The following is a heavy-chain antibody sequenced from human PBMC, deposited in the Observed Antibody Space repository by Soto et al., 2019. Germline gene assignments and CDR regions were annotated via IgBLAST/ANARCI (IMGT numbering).Heavy chain of an antibody. CDR3: AKRRGAGGHFDY. J-gene: IGHJ4*02. V-gene: IGHV3-23*01. CDR1: GFSFGSWS. Sequence: GGSLRLSCEASGFSFGSWSMHWVRQAPGKGLEWVAVVSIGGSTHYADSVRGRFTISRDNSKNTLSLQMNSLTAEDTAVYFCAKRRGAGGHFDYWGQGALVTVSS. CDR2: VSIGGST. D-gene: IGHD2-15*01.